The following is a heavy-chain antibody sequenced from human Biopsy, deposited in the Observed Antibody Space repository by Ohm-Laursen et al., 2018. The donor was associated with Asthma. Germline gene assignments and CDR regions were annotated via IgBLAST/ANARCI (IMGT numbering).Heavy chain of an antibody. D-gene: IGHD2-2*01. CDR2: INSVFGTT. CDR3: ARKAGSCISRTCYSLDF. CDR1: GGTFNTYV. Sequence: SVKVSCTSLGGTFNTYVIGWVRQAPGQGLGWMGWINSVFGTTTYPQKFQDRVTITADDSTSTVYMELSSLRSEDTAVYYCARKAGSCISRTCYSLDFWGQGTLVTVSS. J-gene: IGHJ4*02. V-gene: IGHV1-69*13.